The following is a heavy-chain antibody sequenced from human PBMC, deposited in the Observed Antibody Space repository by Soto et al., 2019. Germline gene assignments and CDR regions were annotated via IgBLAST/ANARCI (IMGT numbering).Heavy chain of an antibody. D-gene: IGHD3-22*01. CDR3: SQESVGGYESNYFDY. CDR2: ISWNRGSI. J-gene: IGHJ4*02. CDR1: GFTFDDYA. V-gene: IGHV3-9*01. Sequence: EVQLVESGGGLVQPGRSLRLSCAASGFTFDDYAMHWFLQAPGKGLEWVSGISWNRGSIGYAESVKGRFTISRDNATNSLYLQMNNLRAEDTAVYYCSQESVGGYESNYFDYWGQGTLVTVSS.